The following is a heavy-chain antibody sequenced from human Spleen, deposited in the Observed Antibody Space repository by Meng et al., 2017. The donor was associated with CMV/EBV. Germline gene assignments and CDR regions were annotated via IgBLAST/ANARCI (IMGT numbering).Heavy chain of an antibody. CDR2: ISGSGGST. J-gene: IGHJ4*02. Sequence: GESLKISCAASGFTFSSYAMSWVRQAPGKGLEWVSAISGSGGSTYYADSVKGRFTISRDNSKNTLYLQMNSLRAEDTAVYYCAKTLDMIVVVGILDYWGQGTLVTVSS. V-gene: IGHV3-23*01. D-gene: IGHD3-22*01. CDR3: AKTLDMIVVVGILDY. CDR1: GFTFSSYA.